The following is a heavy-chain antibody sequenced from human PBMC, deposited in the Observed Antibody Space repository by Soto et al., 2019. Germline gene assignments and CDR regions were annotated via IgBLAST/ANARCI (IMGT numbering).Heavy chain of an antibody. D-gene: IGHD6-13*01. V-gene: IGHV4-59*01. CDR3: ARDGNIAAAGMGLDY. J-gene: IGHJ4*02. CDR1: GGSISSYY. Sequence: SETLSLTCTVSGGSISSYYWSWIRQPPGKGLEWIGYIFYSGSTNYNPSLRSRVIISVDTSKNQVSLKLSSETAADTAVYWCARDGNIAAAGMGLDYWGQGTLVTVSS. CDR2: IFYSGST.